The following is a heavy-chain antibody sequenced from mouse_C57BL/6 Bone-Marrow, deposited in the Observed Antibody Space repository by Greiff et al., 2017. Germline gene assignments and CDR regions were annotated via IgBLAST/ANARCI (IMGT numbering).Heavy chain of an antibody. CDR3: ARREPYYEDWYCDV. D-gene: IGHD2-10*01. CDR1: GYTFTDYY. Sequence: EVQLQQSGPELVKPGASVKISCKASGYTFTDYYMNWVKQSHGKSLEWIGDINPNNGGTSYNQKFKGKATLTVDKSSSTAYMELRSLTSEDSAVYYCARREPYYEDWYCDVWGTGTTVTVSS. CDR2: INPNNGGT. V-gene: IGHV1-26*01. J-gene: IGHJ1*03.